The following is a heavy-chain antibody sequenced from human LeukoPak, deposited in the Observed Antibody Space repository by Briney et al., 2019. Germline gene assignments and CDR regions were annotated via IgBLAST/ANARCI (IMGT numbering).Heavy chain of an antibody. Sequence: GGSLRLSCAASGFTFSSYAMSWVRQAPGKGLEWVSATTGSGVSTYYTDSVKGRFIISRDNSKNTLYLEMSSLSAEDTAVYYCARDPLVGGSSWYMVDYWGQGTLVTVSS. CDR1: GFTFSSYA. CDR2: TTGSGVST. V-gene: IGHV3-23*01. D-gene: IGHD6-13*01. CDR3: ARDPLVGGSSWYMVDY. J-gene: IGHJ4*02.